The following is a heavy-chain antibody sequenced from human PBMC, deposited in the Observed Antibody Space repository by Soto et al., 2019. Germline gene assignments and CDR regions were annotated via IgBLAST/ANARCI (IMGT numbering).Heavy chain of an antibody. CDR1: GVSFSSYA. V-gene: IGHV3-23*01. CDR3: AKDLYTRDPVCVDV. Sequence: GGSVRLSCAASGVSFSSYAMSCVRQAPGKGLEWVSAIIGSGGSTYYADSVKSRLTISRDNSKNTLYLQMNSLSAEDTAVYYCAKDLYTRDPVCVDVWGQGTTVTVSS. CDR2: IIGSGGST. D-gene: IGHD1-20*01. J-gene: IGHJ6*02.